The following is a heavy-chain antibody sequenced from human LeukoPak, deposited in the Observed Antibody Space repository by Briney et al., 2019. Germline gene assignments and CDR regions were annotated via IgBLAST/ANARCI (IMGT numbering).Heavy chain of an antibody. J-gene: IGHJ3*02. V-gene: IGHV3-30*03. Sequence: PGRSLRLSCAASGFTFSSYGMHWVRQAPGKGLEWVAVISYDGSNKYYADSVKARFTISRDNSKNTLYLQMNSLRAEGTAVYYCARDRRAGFFDAFDIWGQGTMVTVSS. CDR1: GFTFSSYG. D-gene: IGHD3-3*01. CDR3: ARDRRAGFFDAFDI. CDR2: ISYDGSNK.